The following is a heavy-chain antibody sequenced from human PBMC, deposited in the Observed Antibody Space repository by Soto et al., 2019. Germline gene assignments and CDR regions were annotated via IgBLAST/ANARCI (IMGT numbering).Heavy chain of an antibody. CDR1: GYRFTSYW. D-gene: IGHD6-13*01. J-gene: IGHJ6*02. V-gene: IGHV5-10-1*04. CDR3: ARTSAAGKYYYGMDV. CDR2: IDPSDSDT. Sequence: PXXSLKIYCKGSGYRFTSYWIIWVRQMPGKGLEWMGRIDPSDSDTRYSPSFQGQVTISADKSISTAYLQWSSLKASDTAMYYCARTSAAGKYYYGMDVWGQGTTVTVSS.